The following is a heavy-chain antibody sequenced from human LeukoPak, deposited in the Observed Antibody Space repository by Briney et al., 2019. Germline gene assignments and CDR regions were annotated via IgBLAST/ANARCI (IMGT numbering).Heavy chain of an antibody. J-gene: IGHJ4*02. D-gene: IGHD1-14*01. CDR1: GGSFSGYY. Sequence: WETLSLTCAVYGGSFSGYYWTWIRQPPGRGLEWIGEINHSGSTNYNPSLKSRVTISVDTSKSQFSLKLNSVTAADTAMYYCARGREPYWGQGTLVTVSS. CDR2: INHSGST. V-gene: IGHV4-34*01. CDR3: ARGREPY.